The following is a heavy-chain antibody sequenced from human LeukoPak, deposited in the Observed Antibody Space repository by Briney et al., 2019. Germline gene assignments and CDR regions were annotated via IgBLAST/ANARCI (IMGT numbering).Heavy chain of an antibody. V-gene: IGHV3-53*03. CDR1: GFTVSNNY. CDR3: ARAGFYSGWYAVDF. J-gene: IGHJ4*01. D-gene: IGHD6-19*01. Sequence: PGGSLRLSCAASGFTVSNNYMSWVRQRPGKGLEWVSVIYSGGNTYYADSVRGRFTISRDNSQNTLYLQMNSLRVDDTALYFCARAGFYSGWYAVDFWGHGTLVTVSS. CDR2: IYSGGNT.